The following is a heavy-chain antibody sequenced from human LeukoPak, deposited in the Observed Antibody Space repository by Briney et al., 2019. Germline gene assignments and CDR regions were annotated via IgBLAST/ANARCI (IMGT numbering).Heavy chain of an antibody. CDR3: ARHIMITFGGVMR. Sequence: ASVKVSCKASGYTFTGYYMHWVRQAPGQGLEWMGWINPNSGGTNYAQKFQGRVTMTRDTSISTAYMELSRLRSDDTAVYYCARHIMITFGGVMRWGQGTLVTVSS. CDR2: INPNSGGT. CDR1: GYTFTGYY. V-gene: IGHV1-2*02. D-gene: IGHD3-16*01. J-gene: IGHJ4*02.